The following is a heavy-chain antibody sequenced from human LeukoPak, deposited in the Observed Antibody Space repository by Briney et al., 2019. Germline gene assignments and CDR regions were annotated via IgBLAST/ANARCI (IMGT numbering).Heavy chain of an antibody. Sequence: ASVKVSCKASGYTFTSYDINWVRLAPGQGLEWIGWISGYTGHTEYAQKFQGRVTITTNTSTNTASMELTNLRSDDTAVYYCARPANLYYSSDAFALWGQGTMVTVSS. CDR2: ISGYTGHT. D-gene: IGHD2/OR15-2a*01. CDR3: ARPANLYYSSDAFAL. J-gene: IGHJ3*01. V-gene: IGHV1-18*01. CDR1: GYTFTSYD.